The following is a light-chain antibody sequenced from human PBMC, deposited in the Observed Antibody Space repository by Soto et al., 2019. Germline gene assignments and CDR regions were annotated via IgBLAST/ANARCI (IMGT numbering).Light chain of an antibody. CDR1: QSLSSR. J-gene: IGKJ4*01. CDR2: DAS. CDR3: QQSYDYPLT. Sequence: DIQMTQSPSTLSTSVGDRVTITCRAGQSLSSRLAWYQQKPGRAPKLLIYDASSLQSGVPSRFSGSGSGTEFTLTISSLQPDDLATYYCQQSYDYPLTFGGGTKVDIK. V-gene: IGKV1-5*01.